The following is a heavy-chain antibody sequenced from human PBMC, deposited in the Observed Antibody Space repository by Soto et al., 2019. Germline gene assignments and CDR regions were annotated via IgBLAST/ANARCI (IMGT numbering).Heavy chain of an antibody. CDR2: INGGGDRT. J-gene: IGHJ4*02. CDR3: VQAQNWDAGDVSFDS. CDR1: GFTFSSYA. D-gene: IGHD1-1*01. Sequence: EVQLLESGGGFVQPGGSLRLSCVGSGFTFSSYAMSWVRQAPGKGLEWVSNINGGGDRTYYGDSVKGHFTISRDNTKNSVYLQMNSLRPEDTALYYCVQAQNWDAGDVSFDSWGQGTRVTVSS. V-gene: IGHV3-23*01.